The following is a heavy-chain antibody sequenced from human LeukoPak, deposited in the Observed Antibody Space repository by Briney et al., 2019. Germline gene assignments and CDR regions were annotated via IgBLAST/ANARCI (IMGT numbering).Heavy chain of an antibody. V-gene: IGHV3-33*01. J-gene: IGHJ4*02. CDR3: ARVDTAMAYDY. D-gene: IGHD5-18*01. CDR2: IWYDGSNK. Sequence: GRSLRLSCAASGFTFSSYGMHRVRQAPGKGLEWVAVIWYDGSNKYYADSVKGRFTISRDNSKNTLYLQMNSLRAEDTAVYYCARVDTAMAYDYWGQGTLVTVSS. CDR1: GFTFSSYG.